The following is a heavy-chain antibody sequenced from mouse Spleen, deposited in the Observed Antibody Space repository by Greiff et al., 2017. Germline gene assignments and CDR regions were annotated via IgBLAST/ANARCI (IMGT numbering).Heavy chain of an antibody. D-gene: IGHD2-12*01. CDR2: IRSKSNNYAT. V-gene: IGHV10-1*01. CDR1: GFSFNTYA. J-gene: IGHJ2*01. Sequence: EVKLQESGGGLVQPKGSLKLSCAASGFSFNTYAMNWVRQAPGKGLEWVARIRSKSNNYATYYADSVKDRFTISRDDSESMLYLQMNNLKTEDTAMYYCVASYYSPYFDYWGQGTTLTVSS. CDR3: VASYYSPYFDY.